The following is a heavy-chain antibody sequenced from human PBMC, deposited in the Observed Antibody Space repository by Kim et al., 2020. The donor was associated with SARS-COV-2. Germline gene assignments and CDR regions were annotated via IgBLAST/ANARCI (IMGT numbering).Heavy chain of an antibody. D-gene: IGHD3-10*01. CDR3: AKETMDYFDY. J-gene: IGHJ4*02. CDR2: NK. V-gene: IGHV3-30-3*02. Sequence: NKYYADSVKGRFTISRDNSKNTLYLQMNSLRAEDTAVYYCAKETMDYFDYWGQGTLVTVSS.